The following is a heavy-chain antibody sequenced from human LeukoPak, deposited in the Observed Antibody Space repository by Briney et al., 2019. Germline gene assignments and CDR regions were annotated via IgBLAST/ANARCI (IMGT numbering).Heavy chain of an antibody. D-gene: IGHD1-7*01. CDR3: ARGVNWNYDY. V-gene: IGHV4-30-2*01. Sequence: SETLSLTCTVSGGSISSGGYYWSWIRQPPGKGLEWIGYIYQSGSTYYNPSLKSRVTISVDGSKNQFSLKLNSVTAADTAVYYCARGVNWNYDYWGQGTLVTVSS. CDR2: IYQSGST. J-gene: IGHJ4*02. CDR1: GGSISSGGYY.